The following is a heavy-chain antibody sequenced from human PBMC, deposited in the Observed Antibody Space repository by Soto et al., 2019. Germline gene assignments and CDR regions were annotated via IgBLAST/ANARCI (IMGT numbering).Heavy chain of an antibody. CDR1: GFTFSSFA. CDR3: GYSYGYGLLLY. Sequence: EVQLVASGGGLVQPGGSLRLSCSASGFTFSSFAMHWVRQAPGKGLEYVSAISSNGGSTYYADSVKGRFTISRDNSKNTLYLQMSSLRADDTAVYYCGYSYGYGLLLYWGQGTLVTVSS. D-gene: IGHD5-18*01. J-gene: IGHJ4*02. V-gene: IGHV3-64D*08. CDR2: ISSNGGST.